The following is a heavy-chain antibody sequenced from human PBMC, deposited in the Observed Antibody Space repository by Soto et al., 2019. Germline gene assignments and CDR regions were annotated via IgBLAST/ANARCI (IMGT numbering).Heavy chain of an antibody. J-gene: IGHJ4*02. CDR3: ARDSPYDSSGYYSR. CDR1: GYTFTSYG. D-gene: IGHD3-22*01. V-gene: IGHV1-18*01. CDR2: ISAYNGNT. Sequence: ASVKVSCKAPGYTFTSYGISWVRQAPGQGLEWMGWISAYNGNTNYAQKLQGRVTMTTDTSTSTAYMELRSLRSDDTAVYYCARDSPYDSSGYYSRWGQGTLVTVSS.